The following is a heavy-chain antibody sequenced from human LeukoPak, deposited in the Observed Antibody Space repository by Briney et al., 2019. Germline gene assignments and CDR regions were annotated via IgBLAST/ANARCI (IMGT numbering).Heavy chain of an antibody. V-gene: IGHV3-30*18. CDR1: GFTFSNYG. CDR3: AKEGDTYYYDNSGKLDY. D-gene: IGHD3-22*01. CDR2: ISYGGSNK. J-gene: IGHJ4*02. Sequence: PGGSLRLSCAASGFTFSNYGMHWVRQAPGKGLEWVAVISYGGSNKYYADSVKGRFTISRDNSKNTLYLQMNSLRAEDTAVYYCAKEGDTYYYDNSGKLDYWGQGTLVTVSS.